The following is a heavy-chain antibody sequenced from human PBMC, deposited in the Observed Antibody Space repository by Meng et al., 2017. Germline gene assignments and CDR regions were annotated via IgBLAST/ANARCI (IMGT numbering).Heavy chain of an antibody. CDR2: INHSGST. CDR3: AISIAVAGTIDY. V-gene: IGHV4-34*01. Sequence: QVELQQWGAGLLKPSETLSLPCSVYGGSFSGYYWSWIRQPPGKGLEWIGEINHSGSTNYNPSLKSRVTISVDTSKNQFSLKLSSVTAADTAVYYCAISIAVAGTIDYWGQGTLVTVSS. D-gene: IGHD6-19*01. CDR1: GGSFSGYY. J-gene: IGHJ4*02.